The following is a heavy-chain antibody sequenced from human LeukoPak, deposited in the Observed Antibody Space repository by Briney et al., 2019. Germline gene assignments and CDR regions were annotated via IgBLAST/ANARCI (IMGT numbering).Heavy chain of an antibody. J-gene: IGHJ4*02. D-gene: IGHD2-15*01. CDR2: INGDGSTI. Sequence: PGGSLRLSCAASGFTFSTYWMHWVRQAPGKGLMWVSHINGDGSTIAYADSVKGRFTISRDNAKNTLYLQMNSLRAEDAALYYCASLTGWSQVGDYWGQGTLVTVSS. CDR3: ASLTGWSQVGDY. V-gene: IGHV3-74*03. CDR1: GFTFSTYW.